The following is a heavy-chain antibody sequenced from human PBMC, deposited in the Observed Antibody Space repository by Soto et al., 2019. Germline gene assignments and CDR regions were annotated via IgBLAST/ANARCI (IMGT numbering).Heavy chain of an antibody. D-gene: IGHD2-2*01. J-gene: IGHJ6*04. Sequence: SETLSLTCTVAGGSVSNTTYYWGWVRQPPGKGLEWIGNIYYSGRTYYSPSLKSRVTISMDTSKNQFSLKLTSVSAADTAVYYCARDVLITIVRPARNPGENVWGKGTTVTAPQ. CDR1: GGSVSNTTYY. CDR3: ARDVLITIVRPARNPGENV. V-gene: IGHV4-39*02. CDR2: IYYSGRT.